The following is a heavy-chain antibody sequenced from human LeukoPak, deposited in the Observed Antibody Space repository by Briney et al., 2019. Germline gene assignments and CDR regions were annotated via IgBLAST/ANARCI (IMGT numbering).Heavy chain of an antibody. CDR2: IIPIFGTA. CDR1: GGTFSSYA. J-gene: IGHJ4*02. D-gene: IGHD1-26*01. Sequence: SVKFSCKASGGTFSSYAISWVRQAPGQGLEWMGGIIPIFGTANYAQKFQGRVTITADESTSTAYMELSSLRSEDTAVYYCALISGSYYEVDYWGQGTLVTVSS. V-gene: IGHV1-69*01. CDR3: ALISGSYYEVDY.